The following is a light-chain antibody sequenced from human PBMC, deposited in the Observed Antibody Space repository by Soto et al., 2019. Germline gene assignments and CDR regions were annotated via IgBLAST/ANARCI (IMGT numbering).Light chain of an antibody. V-gene: IGLV2-14*01. J-gene: IGLJ1*01. CDR1: SSDVGGYNY. CDR3: SSYKSSSTYV. Sequence: QSVLTQPASVSGSPGQSITISCTGTSSDVGGYNYVSWYQQHPGKAPKLMIYDVSNRPSGVSNRFSGSKSGNTASLTISGLQAEDEDDYCCSSYKSSSTYVFGTGTKVTVL. CDR2: DVS.